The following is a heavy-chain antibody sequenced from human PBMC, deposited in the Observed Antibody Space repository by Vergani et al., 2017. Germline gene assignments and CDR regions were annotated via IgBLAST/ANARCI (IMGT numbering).Heavy chain of an antibody. Sequence: QVQLQESGPGLVKPSETLSLTCTVSGGSISSYYWSWIRQPPGKGLEWIGYIYYSGSTNYNPSLKSRVTISVDTSKNQFSLKLSSVTAADTAVYYCARARVVPAASDYWGQGTLVTVSS. CDR3: ARARVVPAASDY. J-gene: IGHJ4*02. D-gene: IGHD2-2*01. V-gene: IGHV4-59*01. CDR1: GGSISSYY. CDR2: IYYSGST.